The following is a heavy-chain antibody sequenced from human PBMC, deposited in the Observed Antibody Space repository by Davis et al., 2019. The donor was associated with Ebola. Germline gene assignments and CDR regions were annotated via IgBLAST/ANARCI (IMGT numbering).Heavy chain of an antibody. CDR1: GGSISSYY. D-gene: IGHD6-19*01. Sequence: GSLRLSCTVSGGSISSYYWSWIRQPAGKGLEWIGRIYTSGSTNYNPSLKSRVTMSVDTSKNQFSLKLSSVTAADTAVYYCARAPSSGWFYYYYYYGMDVWGQGTTVTVSS. J-gene: IGHJ6*02. V-gene: IGHV4-4*07. CDR2: IYTSGST. CDR3: ARAPSSGWFYYYYYYGMDV.